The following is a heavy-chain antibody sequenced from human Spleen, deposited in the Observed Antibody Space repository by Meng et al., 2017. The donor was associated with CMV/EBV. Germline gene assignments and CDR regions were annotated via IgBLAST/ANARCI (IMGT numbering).Heavy chain of an antibody. J-gene: IGHJ4*02. V-gene: IGHV3-21*01. CDR1: TFTFTASS. D-gene: IGHD3-3*01. CDR2: ITIGSHYI. CDR3: ASADYDFWSGLI. Sequence: GESLKISCAGSTFTFTASSMNWFRQAPGKGLEWVSSITIGSHYIYYADSVNGRFTVSRDNAKNSLFLQMNSLRPEDTAIYYCASADYDFWSGLIWGQGTLVTVSS.